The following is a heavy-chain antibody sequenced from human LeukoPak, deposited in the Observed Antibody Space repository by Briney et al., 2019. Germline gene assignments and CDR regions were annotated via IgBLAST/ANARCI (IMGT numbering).Heavy chain of an antibody. CDR3: ASLGYSSSYHFDY. Sequence: SETLSLTCTVSGGSISSYYWSWIRQPPGKGLEWIGYIYYSGSTNYNPSLKSRVTISVDTSKNQFSLKLSSVTAADTAVYYCASLGYSSSYHFDYWGQGTLVTVSS. J-gene: IGHJ4*02. CDR2: IYYSGST. CDR1: GGSISSYY. V-gene: IGHV4-59*01. D-gene: IGHD6-6*01.